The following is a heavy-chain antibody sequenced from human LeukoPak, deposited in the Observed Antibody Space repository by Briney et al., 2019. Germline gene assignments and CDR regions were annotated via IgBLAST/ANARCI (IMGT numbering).Heavy chain of an antibody. Sequence: SETLSLTCTVYGESFSGYYWSWIRQPPGKGLEWIGEINHSGSTNYNSSLKSRVTILLDTSKNQFSLNLSSVTAADTAVYYCASTTVTSYYYYYMDVWGKGTTVTISS. CDR1: GESFSGYY. J-gene: IGHJ6*03. V-gene: IGHV4-34*01. CDR2: INHSGST. CDR3: ASTTVTSYYYYYMDV. D-gene: IGHD4-17*01.